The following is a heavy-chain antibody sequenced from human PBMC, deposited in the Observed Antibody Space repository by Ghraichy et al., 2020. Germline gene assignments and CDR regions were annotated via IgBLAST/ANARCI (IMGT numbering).Heavy chain of an antibody. CDR2: INSDGSST. V-gene: IGHV3-74*01. CDR1: GFTFSSYW. CDR3: ARESLSDAFDI. J-gene: IGHJ3*02. Sequence: GGPLRLSCAASGFTFSSYWMHWVRQAPGKGLVWVSRINSDGSSTSYADSVKGRFTISRDNAKNTLYLQMNSLRAEDTAVYYCARESLSDAFDIWGQGTMVTVSS.